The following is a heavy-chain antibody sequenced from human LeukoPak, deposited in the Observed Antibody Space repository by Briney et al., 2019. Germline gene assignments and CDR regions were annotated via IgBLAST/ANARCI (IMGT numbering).Heavy chain of an antibody. CDR1: GYTFTGYY. V-gene: IGHV1-2*02. J-gene: IGHJ5*02. CDR3: AREGYSSSWWNWFDP. D-gene: IGHD6-13*01. CDR2: INPNSGGT. Sequence: GASVKVSCKASGYTFTGYYMHWVRQAPGQGLEWMGWINPNSGGTNYAQKFQGRVTMTRDTSISTAYMELSRLRSDDTAVYYCAREGYSSSWWNWFDPWGQGTLVTVSS.